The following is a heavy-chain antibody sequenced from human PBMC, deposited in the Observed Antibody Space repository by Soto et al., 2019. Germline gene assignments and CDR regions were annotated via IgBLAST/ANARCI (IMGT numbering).Heavy chain of an antibody. J-gene: IGHJ4*02. V-gene: IGHV4-59*01. D-gene: IGHD3-10*01. CDR3: ARLDGFGPYFDY. CDR2: IYYSGST. CDR1: GGSISSYY. Sequence: SETLSLTCTVSGGSISSYYWSWIRQPPGKGLEWIGYIYYSGSTNYNPSLKSRVTISVDTSKNQFSLKLSSVTAADTAVYYCARLDGFGPYFDYWGQGTLVTVSS.